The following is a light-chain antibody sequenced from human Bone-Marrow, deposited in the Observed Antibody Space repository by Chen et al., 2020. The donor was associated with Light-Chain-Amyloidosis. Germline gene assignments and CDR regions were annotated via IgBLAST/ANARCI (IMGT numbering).Light chain of an antibody. CDR3: SSLTTTKTLV. Sequence: QSALTQPPSVSGSPGQPVTITCTGTSGDIGRYNRLSWYQQTPGTVPKLVIYEVTRRPSGVPDRCSGSKSGNTASLTISGLQTEDEADYYCSSLTTTKTLVFAGGTKLTGL. J-gene: IGLJ2*01. CDR1: SGDIGRYNR. V-gene: IGLV2-18*02. CDR2: EVT.